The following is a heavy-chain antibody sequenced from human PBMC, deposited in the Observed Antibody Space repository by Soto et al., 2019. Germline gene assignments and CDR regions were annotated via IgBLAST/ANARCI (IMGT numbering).Heavy chain of an antibody. CDR1: GGSISSAAYY. V-gene: IGHV4-31*03. J-gene: IGHJ4*02. Sequence: PSETLSLTCTVSGGSISSAAYYWSWIRQHPGKGLEWFGYISHSGSTYYNPSLKSRVIISVDTSKNQFSLSLTSVTAADTAVYYCAREYTYGSNFFDCWGQGALVTVSS. CDR2: ISHSGST. CDR3: AREYTYGSNFFDC. D-gene: IGHD2-2*02.